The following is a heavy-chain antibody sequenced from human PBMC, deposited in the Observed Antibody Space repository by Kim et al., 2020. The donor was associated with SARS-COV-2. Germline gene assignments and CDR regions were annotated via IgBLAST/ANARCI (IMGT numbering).Heavy chain of an antibody. J-gene: IGHJ4*02. D-gene: IGHD4-17*01. CDR1: GGSVSSGSYY. V-gene: IGHV4-61*01. CDR2: IYYSGST. Sequence: SETLSLTCTVSGGSVSSGSYYWSWIRQPPGKGLEWIGYIYYSGSTNYNPSLKSRVTRSVDTSKNQFSLKLSSVTAADTAVYCCTREPQYGDYFDYWGQGTLVTVSS. CDR3: TREPQYGDYFDY.